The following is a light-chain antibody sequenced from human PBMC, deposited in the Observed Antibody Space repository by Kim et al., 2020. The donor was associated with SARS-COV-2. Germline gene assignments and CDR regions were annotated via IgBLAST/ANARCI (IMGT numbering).Light chain of an antibody. CDR3: LQVYSYPYT. V-gene: IGKV1-9*01. CDR1: QAISSH. Sequence: SSPEGDRFTLTCRDSQAISSHLAWYQQKPGKAPKLLIYAVSTLQTGVSPRFTGDRSGQDFTLTINSLQPEDSATYYCLQVYSYPYTFGPGTKLEIK. J-gene: IGKJ2*01. CDR2: AVS.